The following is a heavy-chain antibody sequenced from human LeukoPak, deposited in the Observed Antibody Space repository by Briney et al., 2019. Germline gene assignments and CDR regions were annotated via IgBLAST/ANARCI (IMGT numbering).Heavy chain of an antibody. V-gene: IGHV5-51*01. CDR1: GYSFTSYW. CDR2: IYPYDSDT. Sequence: GESLKISCKASGYSFTSYWIGWVRPMPGKGLEWMGIIYPYDSDTRYSPSFQGQVTISADKSISTAYLQWSNLKASDTAMYYCARHIGYSAWNPDYWGQGTLVTVSS. J-gene: IGHJ4*02. CDR3: ARHIGYSAWNPDY. D-gene: IGHD5-12*01.